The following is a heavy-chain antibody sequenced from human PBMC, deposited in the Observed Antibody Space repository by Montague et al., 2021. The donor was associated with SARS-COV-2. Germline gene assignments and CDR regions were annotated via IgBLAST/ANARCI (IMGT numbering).Heavy chain of an antibody. D-gene: IGHD1-1*01. Sequence: CAISGDSVSSNSATWNWVRQSPSRGLEWLGRTYYRSKWYNDYAVSLRGRVTIHPDTSKNQFSLQLNSVTPEDTAIYYYTSGREGNYNVMDVWGQGTTVTVSS. CDR1: GDSVSSNSAT. J-gene: IGHJ6*02. CDR3: TSGREGNYNVMDV. CDR2: TYYRSKWYN. V-gene: IGHV6-1*01.